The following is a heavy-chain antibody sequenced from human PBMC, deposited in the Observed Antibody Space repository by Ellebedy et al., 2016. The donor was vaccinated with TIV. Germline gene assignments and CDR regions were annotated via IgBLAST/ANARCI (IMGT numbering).Heavy chain of an antibody. V-gene: IGHV3-21*01. CDR3: ARDPPLIWSGLHYGMDV. Sequence: PGGSLRLSCAASGFAVSMYNMNWVRQPPGKGLEWVSSISSSGTYIYADSMKGRFIISSDNARNSLYLQINSLRADDTAVYYCARDPPLIWSGLHYGMDVWGQGTTVTVSS. D-gene: IGHD3-3*01. J-gene: IGHJ6*02. CDR1: GFAVSMYN. CDR2: ISSSGTYI.